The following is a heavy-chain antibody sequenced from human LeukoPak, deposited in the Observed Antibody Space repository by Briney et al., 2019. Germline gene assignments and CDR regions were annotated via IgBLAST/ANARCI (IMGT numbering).Heavy chain of an antibody. D-gene: IGHD3-22*01. CDR3: ARAKGYYYDSRPAGEYFQH. Sequence: ASVKVSCKASGYTFTSYYMHWVRQAPGQGLEWMGIINPSGGSTSYAQKFQGRVTMTRDTATSTVDMALNSLRSKDTSVSSGARAKGYYYDSRPAGEYFQHWGQGTLVTVSS. CDR1: GYTFTSYY. J-gene: IGHJ1*01. CDR2: INPSGGST. V-gene: IGHV1-46*01.